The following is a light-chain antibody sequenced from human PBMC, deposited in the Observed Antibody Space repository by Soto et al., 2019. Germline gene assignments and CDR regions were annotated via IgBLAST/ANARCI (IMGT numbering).Light chain of an antibody. CDR3: QQYHTSSIT. J-gene: IGKJ5*01. CDR2: DAS. V-gene: IGKV1-5*01. Sequence: DIQMTQSPSTLSASVVDRVTITGLASQTISSWLAWYQQKPGKAPNLLIYDASTLERGVPSRFSGTGSGTEFTLTIDRLQPDDFATYYCQQYHTSSITFGQGTRLEIK. CDR1: QTISSW.